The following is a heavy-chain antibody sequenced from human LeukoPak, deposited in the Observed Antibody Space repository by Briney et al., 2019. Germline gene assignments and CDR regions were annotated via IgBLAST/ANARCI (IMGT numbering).Heavy chain of an antibody. Sequence: SETLSLTCTVSGGSISSYYWSWIRQPAGKGLEWIGRIYTSGSTNYNPSLKSRVTMSVDTSKSQFSLKLSSVTAADTAVYYCAREGLELFYPDNWFDPWGQGTLVTVSS. CDR1: GGSISSYY. D-gene: IGHD1-7*01. V-gene: IGHV4-4*07. J-gene: IGHJ5*02. CDR2: IYTSGST. CDR3: AREGLELFYPDNWFDP.